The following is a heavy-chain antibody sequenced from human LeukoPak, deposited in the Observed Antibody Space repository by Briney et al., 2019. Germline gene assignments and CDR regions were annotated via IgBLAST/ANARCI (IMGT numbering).Heavy chain of an antibody. CDR1: GGSFSGYY. CDR2: INHSGST. CDR3: ARGFRRYSGYDFNYYYAMDV. J-gene: IGHJ6*02. Sequence: ASETLSLTCAVYGGSFSGYYWSWIRQPPGKGLEWIGEINHSGSTNYNPSLKSRVTISVDTSKNQFSLKLSSVTAADTAVYYCARGFRRYSGYDFNYYYAMDVWGQGTTVTVSS. V-gene: IGHV4-34*01. D-gene: IGHD5-12*01.